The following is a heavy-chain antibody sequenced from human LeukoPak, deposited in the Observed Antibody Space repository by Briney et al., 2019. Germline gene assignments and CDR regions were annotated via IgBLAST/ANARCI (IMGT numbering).Heavy chain of an antibody. CDR3: ARDPPPHSSSYWGSYSYYYIDV. CDR2: INPNSGGT. D-gene: IGHD3-22*01. Sequence: ASVKVSCKASGYTFTGYYMHWVSQAPGQGLEWMGRINPNSGGTNYTQKFQGRVTMTRDTSISTAYMELSSLRSDDTAVYYCARDPPPHSSSYWGSYSYYYIDVWGKGTTVTVSS. V-gene: IGHV1-2*06. J-gene: IGHJ6*03. CDR1: GYTFTGYY.